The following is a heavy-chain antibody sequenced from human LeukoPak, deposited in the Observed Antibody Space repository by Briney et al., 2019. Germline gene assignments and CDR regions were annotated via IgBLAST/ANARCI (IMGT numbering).Heavy chain of an antibody. CDR3: ARVAGFGESQNDY. V-gene: IGHV1-46*01. J-gene: IGHJ4*02. D-gene: IGHD3-10*01. CDR1: GYTFISYY. CDR2: INPSGGST. Sequence: ASVKVSCKASGYTFISYYMHWVRQAPGQGLEWMGIINPSGGSTSYAQKFQGRVTMTRDMSTSTVHMELSSLRSEDTAVYYCARVAGFGESQNDYWGQGTLVTVSS.